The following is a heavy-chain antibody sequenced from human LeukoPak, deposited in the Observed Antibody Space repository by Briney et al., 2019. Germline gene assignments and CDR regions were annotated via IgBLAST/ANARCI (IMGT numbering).Heavy chain of an antibody. V-gene: IGHV3-66*01. Sequence: GGSLRLSCAASGFTVYINHMSWVRQAPGKGLEWVSHIYSSDNTYYADSVQGRFTISSDNSKNALYLLMTSLSAEDTAVYYCAIGDTSYYPMDWGQGTLVIVSS. J-gene: IGHJ4*02. D-gene: IGHD3-10*01. CDR2: IYSSDNT. CDR1: GFTVYINH. CDR3: AIGDTSYYPMD.